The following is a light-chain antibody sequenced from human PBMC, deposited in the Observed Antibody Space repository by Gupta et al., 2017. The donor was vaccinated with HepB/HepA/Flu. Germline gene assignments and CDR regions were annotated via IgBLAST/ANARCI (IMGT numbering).Light chain of an antibody. J-gene: IGKJ4*01. CDR3: QQDNNWLIT. CDR1: QSVSTN. CDR2: GAS. V-gene: IGKV3-15*01. Sequence: ILIMHSPATLSVSPGERATLPSRASQSVSTNLAWYQQKPGQAPRLLISGASTRATGIPARFSGSGSGTEFTLTISILHAEDFAVYYCQQDNNWLITFGGGTKVEIK.